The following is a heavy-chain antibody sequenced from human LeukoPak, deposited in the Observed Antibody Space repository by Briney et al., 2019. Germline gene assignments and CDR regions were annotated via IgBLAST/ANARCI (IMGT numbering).Heavy chain of an antibody. CDR2: IWYDGSHK. J-gene: IGHJ4*02. CDR1: GFTFSDYG. Sequence: GRSLRLSCAASGFTFSDYGMHWVRQAPGKGLEWVAVIWYDGSHKLYADSVKGRFTISRDNSKTTMYLQMNSLRAEDTAVYYCAREHINLVRGITPFDYWGQGILVTVSS. V-gene: IGHV3-33*01. D-gene: IGHD3-10*01. CDR3: AREHINLVRGITPFDY.